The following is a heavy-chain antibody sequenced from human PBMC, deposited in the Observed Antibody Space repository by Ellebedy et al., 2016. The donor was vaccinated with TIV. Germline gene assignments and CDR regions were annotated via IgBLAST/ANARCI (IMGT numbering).Heavy chain of an antibody. J-gene: IGHJ6*02. V-gene: IGHV3-21*01. D-gene: IGHD2-15*01. CDR1: GFTFSSYS. CDR2: ISSSSSYI. Sequence: PGGSLRLSCAASGFTFSSYSMNWVRQAPGKGLEWVSSISSSSSYIYYADSVKGRFTISRDNAKNSLYLQMNSLRAEDTAVYYCARDRGIGYCSGGSCYPLTYYYYGMDVWGQGTTVTVSS. CDR3: ARDRGIGYCSGGSCYPLTYYYYGMDV.